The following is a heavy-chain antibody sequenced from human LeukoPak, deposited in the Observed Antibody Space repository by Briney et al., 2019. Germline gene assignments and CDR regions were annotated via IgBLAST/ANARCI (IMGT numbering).Heavy chain of an antibody. D-gene: IGHD2-8*01. CDR2: IYYSGST. Sequence: SETLSLTCTVSGGSISSYYWSWIRQPPGKGLEWIGYIYYSGSTNYNPSLKSRVTISVDTSKNQFSPKLTSMTAADTAVYYCARHGRANGLDIWGQGTMVTVSS. CDR3: ARHGRANGLDI. V-gene: IGHV4-59*08. CDR1: GGSISSYY. J-gene: IGHJ3*02.